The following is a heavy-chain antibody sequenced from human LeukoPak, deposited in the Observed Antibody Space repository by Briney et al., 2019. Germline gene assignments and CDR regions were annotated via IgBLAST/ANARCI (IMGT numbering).Heavy chain of an antibody. CDR2: IGGSGGST. CDR1: GFTFSSTA. J-gene: IGHJ4*02. D-gene: IGHD6-13*01. Sequence: PGGSLRLSCAASGFTFSSTAMSWVRQAPGKGLEWVSAIGGSGGSTFYADSVKGRFTISRDNSKNTLYLQMNSLRAEDTAVYYCAKGLVGSSWYGWADYCGEGTLVTVSS. V-gene: IGHV3-23*01. CDR3: AKGLVGSSWYGWADY.